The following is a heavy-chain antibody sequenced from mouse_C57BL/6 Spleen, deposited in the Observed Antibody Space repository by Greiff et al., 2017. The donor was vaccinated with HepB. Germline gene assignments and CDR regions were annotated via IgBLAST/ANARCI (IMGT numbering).Heavy chain of an antibody. CDR2: IRNKANGYTT. J-gene: IGHJ1*03. D-gene: IGHD2-5*01. CDR3: ARFRSNYEGYFDV. V-gene: IGHV7-3*01. Sequence: EVQLVESGGGLVQPGGSLSLSCAASGFTFTDYYMSWVRQPPGKALEWLGFIRNKANGYTTEYSASVKGRFTISRDNSQSILYLQMNALRAEDSATYYCARFRSNYEGYFDVWGTGTTVTVSS. CDR1: GFTFTDYY.